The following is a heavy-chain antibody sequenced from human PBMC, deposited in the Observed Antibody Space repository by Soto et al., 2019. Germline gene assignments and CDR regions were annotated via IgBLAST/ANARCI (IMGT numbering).Heavy chain of an antibody. V-gene: IGHV3-30*18. J-gene: IGHJ6*02. D-gene: IGHD1-26*01. CDR3: AKDVVVGATTGLGDYYYYYGMDV. CDR1: GFTFSSYG. Sequence: GGSLRLSCAASGFTFSSYGMHWVRQAPGKGLEWVAVISYDGSNKYYADSVKGRFTISRDNSKNTLYLQMSSLRAEDTAVYYCAKDVVVGATTGLGDYYYYYGMDVWGQGTTVTVSS. CDR2: ISYDGSNK.